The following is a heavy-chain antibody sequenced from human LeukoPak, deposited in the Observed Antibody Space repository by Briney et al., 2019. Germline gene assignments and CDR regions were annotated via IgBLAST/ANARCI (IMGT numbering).Heavy chain of an antibody. CDR1: GFTFSSYW. CDR2: IKQDGSEK. J-gene: IGHJ4*02. V-gene: IGHV3-7*03. D-gene: IGHD3-10*01. Sequence: PGGSLRLSCAASGFTFSSYWMSWVRQAPGKGLEWVANIKQDGSEKYYVDSVKGRFTISRDNAKNSLYPQMNSLRAEDTAVYYCARDYYGSGSYYNRGFDYWGQGTLVTVSS. CDR3: ARDYYGSGSYYNRGFDY.